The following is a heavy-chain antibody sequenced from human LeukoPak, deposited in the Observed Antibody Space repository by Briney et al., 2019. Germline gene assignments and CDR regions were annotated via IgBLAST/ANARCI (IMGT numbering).Heavy chain of an antibody. CDR3: ARARIRGMYDAFDI. V-gene: IGHV4-59*01. CDR1: GVSIDSYY. J-gene: IGHJ3*02. CDR2: IHYNGGT. Sequence: MPSETLSLTCTVSGVSIDSYYWNWIRQPPGKGLEWIGYIHYNGGTNYNPSLQSRVTTSVDTSKHQVSLRLSSVTAADTAVYYCARARIRGMYDAFDIRGQGTMVTVSS. D-gene: IGHD3-10*01.